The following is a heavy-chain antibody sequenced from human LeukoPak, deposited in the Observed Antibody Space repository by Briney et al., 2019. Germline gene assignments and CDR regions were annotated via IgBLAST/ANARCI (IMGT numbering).Heavy chain of an antibody. D-gene: IGHD6-6*01. Sequence: ASVKVSCKASGYTFTGYYMHWVRQAPGQGLEWMGWINPNSGGTNYAQKFQGRVTTTRDTSTSTVYMELSSLRSEDTAVYYCARYSSSSLFDYWGQGTLVTVSS. CDR3: ARYSSSSLFDY. V-gene: IGHV1-2*02. J-gene: IGHJ4*02. CDR2: INPNSGGT. CDR1: GYTFTGYY.